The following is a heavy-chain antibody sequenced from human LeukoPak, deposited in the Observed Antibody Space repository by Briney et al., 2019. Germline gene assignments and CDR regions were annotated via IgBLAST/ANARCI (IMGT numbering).Heavy chain of an antibody. CDR2: ISVSGGST. V-gene: IGHV3-23*01. D-gene: IGHD2-21*02. J-gene: IGHJ4*02. CDR3: ANCGGDCPPHY. CDR1: EFSFISSA. Sequence: PGASMRLSCSPSEFSFISSATSWGRQPPEKELEWGSSISVSGGSTFSADSVKVRFTIPRHNSKSPLYMQMNRLRADDTAVYYCANCGGDCPPHYWGQGTLVTVSS.